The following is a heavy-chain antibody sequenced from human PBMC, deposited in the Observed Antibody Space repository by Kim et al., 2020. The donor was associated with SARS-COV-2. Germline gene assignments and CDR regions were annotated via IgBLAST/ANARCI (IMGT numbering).Heavy chain of an antibody. D-gene: IGHD2-15*01. CDR3: AREGTGYCSGGSCYLDY. J-gene: IGHJ4*02. CDR1: GFTFSSYW. Sequence: GGSLRLSCAASGFTFSSYWMSWVRQAPGKGLEWVANIKQDGSEKYYVDSVKGRFTISRDNAKNSLYLQMNSLRAEDTAVYYCAREGTGYCSGGSCYLDYWGQGTLVTVSS. V-gene: IGHV3-7*01. CDR2: IKQDGSEK.